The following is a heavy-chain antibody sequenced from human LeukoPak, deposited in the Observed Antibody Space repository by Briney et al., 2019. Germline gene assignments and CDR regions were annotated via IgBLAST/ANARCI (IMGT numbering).Heavy chain of an antibody. CDR2: INHSGRT. CDR1: GGSISGYY. D-gene: IGHD3-22*01. CDR3: ARGGNYYDSTRPFDY. V-gene: IGHV4-34*01. Sequence: SETLSLTCTVSGGSISGYYWSWVRQPPGKGLEWIGEINHSGRTNYNPSLKSRVTISADMSKNQFSLKLRSVTAADTAVYYCARGGNYYDSTRPFDYWGQGSLVTVSS. J-gene: IGHJ4*02.